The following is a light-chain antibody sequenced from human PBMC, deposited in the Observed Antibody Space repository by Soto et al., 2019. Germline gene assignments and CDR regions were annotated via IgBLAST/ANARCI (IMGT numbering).Light chain of an antibody. Sequence: QSVLTQPASVSGSPGQSITISCTGTSSGVGGYNYVSWYQQHPGKAPKLMIYEVSNRPSGVSNRFSGSKSGNTASLTISGLQAEDEADYYCSSYTSTTGNVFGTGTKVTVL. CDR3: SSYTSTTGNV. V-gene: IGLV2-14*01. CDR2: EVS. CDR1: SSGVGGYNY. J-gene: IGLJ1*01.